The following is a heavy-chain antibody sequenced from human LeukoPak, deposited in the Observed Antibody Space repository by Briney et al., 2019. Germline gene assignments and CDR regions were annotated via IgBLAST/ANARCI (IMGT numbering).Heavy chain of an antibody. V-gene: IGHV3-23*01. CDR2: ISGSGGST. Sequence: GGSLRLSCAASGFPFSSYAMSWVRQAPGKGLEWVSAISGSGGSTYYADSVKGRFTISRGNSKNTLYLQMNSLRAEDTAVYYCAKGTKVGATTSFDYWGQGTLVTVSS. J-gene: IGHJ4*02. D-gene: IGHD1-26*01. CDR1: GFPFSSYA. CDR3: AKGTKVGATTSFDY.